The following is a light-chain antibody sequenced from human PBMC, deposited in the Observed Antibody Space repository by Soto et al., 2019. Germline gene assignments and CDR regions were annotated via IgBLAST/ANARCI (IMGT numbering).Light chain of an antibody. CDR2: GAS. Sequence: EIVLTQSPGTLSLSPGERATLSCRASQSVSSSYLAWYQQKPGQAPGLLIYGASSRATGIPDRFSGSGSGTDFTLTISRLEPEDFAVYYCQQYGSSRPPMYTFGQGTKLEIK. V-gene: IGKV3-20*01. CDR3: QQYGSSRPPMYT. J-gene: IGKJ2*01. CDR1: QSVSSSY.